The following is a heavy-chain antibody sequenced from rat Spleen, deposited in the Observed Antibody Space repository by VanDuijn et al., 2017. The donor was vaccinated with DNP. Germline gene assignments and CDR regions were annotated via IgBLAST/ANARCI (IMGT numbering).Heavy chain of an antibody. J-gene: IGHJ2*01. CDR2: IAYSGST. CDR1: GYSITTNY. D-gene: IGHD1-7*01. CDR3: ARQPTGMDY. V-gene: IGHV3-1*01. Sequence: EVQLQESGPGLVKPSQSLSLTCSVTGYSITTNYWAWIRKFPGNKMEWIGLIAYSGSTGYNPSLKSRISITRDTSKNQFFLQLYSVTTEDTATYYCARQPTGMDYWGQGVMVIVSS.